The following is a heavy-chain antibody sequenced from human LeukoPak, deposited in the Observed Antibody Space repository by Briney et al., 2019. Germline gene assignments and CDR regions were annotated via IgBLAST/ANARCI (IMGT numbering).Heavy chain of an antibody. V-gene: IGHV4-39*07. CDR2: IYYSGST. CDR1: GGSISSYY. J-gene: IGHJ4*02. D-gene: IGHD3-10*01. CDR3: ARGGRGMVRH. Sequence: KPSETLSLTCTVSGGSISSYYWGWIRQPPGKGLEWIASIYYSGSTYYNPSLKSRVTISVDTSKNQFSLKLSSVTAADTAVYYCARGGRGMVRHWGQGTLVTVSS.